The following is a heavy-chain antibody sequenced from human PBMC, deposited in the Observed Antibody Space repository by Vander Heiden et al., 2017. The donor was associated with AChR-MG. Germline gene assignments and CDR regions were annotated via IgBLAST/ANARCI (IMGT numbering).Heavy chain of an antibody. Sequence: QVKLQESGPGLVKPSETLSLTCPVSGASFNSYYWTWIRQSAGKGLEWIGRIYNDGGTNYNPSLKSGVTMSVDMSKDQFSLKLESVTAADTAVYYCVRVSTSDSFALFDYWGQGILVSVSS. CDR2: IYNDGGT. J-gene: IGHJ4*02. CDR3: VRVSTSDSFALFDY. V-gene: IGHV4-4*07. CDR1: GASFNSYY. D-gene: IGHD2-2*01.